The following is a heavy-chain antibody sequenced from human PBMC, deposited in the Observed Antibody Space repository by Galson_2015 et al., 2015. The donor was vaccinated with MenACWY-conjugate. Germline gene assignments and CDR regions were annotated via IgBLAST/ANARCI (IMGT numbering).Heavy chain of an antibody. V-gene: IGHV3-74*01. CDR1: VFTFNNYW. CDR2: IKADGSFS. CDR3: ARDNNWSFDS. Sequence: SLRLSCAASVFTFNNYWMHWVRQPPGRGLEWISYIKADGSFSNYADSVKGRFTISTDNAKNMVYLQMDGLGDEDTAVYFCARDNNWSFDSSGHGTLVTVSS. D-gene: IGHD1-1*01. J-gene: IGHJ4*01.